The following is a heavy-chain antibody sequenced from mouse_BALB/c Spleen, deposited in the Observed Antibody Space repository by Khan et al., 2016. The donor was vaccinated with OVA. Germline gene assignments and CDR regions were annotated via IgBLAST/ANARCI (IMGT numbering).Heavy chain of an antibody. Sequence: EVELVESGGGLVKPGGSLKLSCAASGFPFSSYAMSWVRQTPEKRLVWVATISSGGSYTFYPDSVKGRFTISSDNAKNTRYLQMSSLRSEDTAMYYEARTPGYYGSGDFAYWGQGTALTVSS. CDR1: GFPFSSYA. J-gene: IGHJ2*01. CDR3: ARTPGYYGSGDFAY. CDR2: ISSGGSYT. D-gene: IGHD1-1*01. V-gene: IGHV5-9-3*01.